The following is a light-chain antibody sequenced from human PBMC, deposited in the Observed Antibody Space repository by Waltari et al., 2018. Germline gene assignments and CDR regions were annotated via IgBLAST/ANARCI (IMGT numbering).Light chain of an antibody. CDR2: EDI. CDR3: YSTDFSGHDRV. V-gene: IGLV3-10*01. Sequence: SYELTQPPSVSVSPGQTARITCSGDVLPKKYAYWYQQKSGQAPVLVIYEDIKRPTGIPERFSGSSSGTTATLTISGAHVEDEADYYCYSTDFSGHDRVFGGGTKLTVL. J-gene: IGLJ3*02. CDR1: VLPKKY.